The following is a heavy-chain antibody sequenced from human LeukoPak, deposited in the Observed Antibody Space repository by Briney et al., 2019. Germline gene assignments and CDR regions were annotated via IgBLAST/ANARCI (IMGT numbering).Heavy chain of an antibody. J-gene: IGHJ4*02. Sequence: RTSETLSLTCTVSGGSISSSSYYWGWIRQPPGKGLEWIGSIYYSGSAYYNPSLKSRVSISVDTSKNQFSLKLRSVTAEDTAVYYCASPMAWAHNRRDSDYWGLGTLVTVSS. D-gene: IGHD5-24*01. CDR3: ASPMAWAHNRRDSDY. CDR1: GGSISSSSYY. V-gene: IGHV4-39*07. CDR2: IYYSGSA.